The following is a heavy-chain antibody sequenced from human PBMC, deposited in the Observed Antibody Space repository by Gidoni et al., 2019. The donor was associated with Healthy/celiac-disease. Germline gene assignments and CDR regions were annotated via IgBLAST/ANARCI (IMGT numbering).Heavy chain of an antibody. CDR1: GYTFTGYS. Sequence: QVQLVQSGPEVKTPGASVKVSCKASGYTFTGYSLHWVRPAPGQGLEGMGWINPNSGGTNYAQKFQGRVTMTRDTSISTAYMELSRLRSDDTAVYYCAREKQQLVAYWGQGTLVTVSS. CDR3: AREKQQLVAY. J-gene: IGHJ4*02. V-gene: IGHV1-2*02. D-gene: IGHD6-13*01. CDR2: INPNSGGT.